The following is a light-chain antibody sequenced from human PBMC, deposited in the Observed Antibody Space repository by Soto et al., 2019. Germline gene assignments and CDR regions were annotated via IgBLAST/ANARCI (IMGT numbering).Light chain of an antibody. CDR3: KQANSFPHT. V-gene: IGKV1-12*01. CDR2: AAS. Sequence: DIQITQSPSSVSASVGASVTITCRASQGISSWLAWYQQKPGKAPKFLIYAASTLQSGVQSRFSGSGSGTDFTLTIRSLQPEDFATYYCKQANSFPHTFGQGTRLEIK. J-gene: IGKJ5*01. CDR1: QGISSW.